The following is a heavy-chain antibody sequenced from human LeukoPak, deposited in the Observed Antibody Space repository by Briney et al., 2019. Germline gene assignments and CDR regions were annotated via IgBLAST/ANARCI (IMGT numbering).Heavy chain of an antibody. J-gene: IGHJ4*02. CDR2: IKSKTDGGRT. V-gene: IGHV3-15*01. Sequence: PGGSLRLSCAASGFTFSNAWMSWVRQAPGKGLEWVARIKSKTDGGRTDYAAPVKGRFAISRDDSKNTLYLQMNSLKTEDTAVYYCATDCTGGSCDSDAPSLVWGQGTLVTVSS. D-gene: IGHD2-15*01. CDR3: ATDCTGGSCDSDAPSLV. CDR1: GFTFSNAW.